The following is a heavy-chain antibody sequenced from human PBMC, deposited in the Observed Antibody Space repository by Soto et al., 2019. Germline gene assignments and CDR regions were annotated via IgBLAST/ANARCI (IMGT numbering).Heavy chain of an antibody. J-gene: IGHJ2*01. Sequence: QVQLVQSGAEVKKPGASVKVSCKASGYTFTSYAMHWVRQAPGQRLEWMGWINAGNGSTKYSQNFRGRVAFTRDTSASTAYMELSSLRSEDTAVYYCARLATLFWYFDLWGRGTLVTVSS. CDR3: ARLATLFWYFDL. V-gene: IGHV1-3*01. D-gene: IGHD5-12*01. CDR2: INAGNGST. CDR1: GYTFTSYA.